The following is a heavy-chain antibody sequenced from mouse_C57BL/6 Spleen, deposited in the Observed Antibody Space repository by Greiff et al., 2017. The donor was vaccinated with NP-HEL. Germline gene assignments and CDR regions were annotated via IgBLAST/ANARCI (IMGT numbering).Heavy chain of an antibody. Sequence: EVQLQQSGPFLAKPSQSLSLTCPVTGYSITSGYYWNWIRQFSGNKLERMGYIRYDGSNNYNPSLKNRISITRDTSKNQFFLKLNSVTTEDTATYYCAREDYDYDDVAYWGQGTLVTVSA. V-gene: IGHV3-6*01. CDR1: GYSITSGYY. D-gene: IGHD2-4*01. J-gene: IGHJ3*01. CDR3: AREDYDYDDVAY. CDR2: IRYDGSN.